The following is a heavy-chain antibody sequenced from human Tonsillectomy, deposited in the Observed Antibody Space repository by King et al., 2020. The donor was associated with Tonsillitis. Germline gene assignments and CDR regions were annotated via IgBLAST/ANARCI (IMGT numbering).Heavy chain of an antibody. Sequence: VQLVESGGGLVQPGRSLRLSCAASGFTFDDYAMHWVRQAPGKGLEWVSGISWNSGSIGYADSVKGRFTISRDNAKNSLYLQMNSLRAEDTALYYCAKDLPGYSYGGGFDYWGQGTLVTVSS. D-gene: IGHD5-18*01. CDR2: ISWNSGSI. J-gene: IGHJ4*02. CDR3: AKDLPGYSYGGGFDY. V-gene: IGHV3-9*01. CDR1: GFTFDDYA.